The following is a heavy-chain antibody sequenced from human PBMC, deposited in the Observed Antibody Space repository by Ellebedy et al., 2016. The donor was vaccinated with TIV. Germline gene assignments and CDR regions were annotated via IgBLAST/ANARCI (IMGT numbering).Heavy chain of an antibody. J-gene: IGHJ4*02. V-gene: IGHV3-23*01. Sequence: GESLKISCEVSGFPFDGFAINWVRQAPGKGLEWVSASSCGGGDTYYADPVKGRFTVSRDNSKKSVYLQMESLRAEDTAVYYCARPSYQLLSYYFDSWGQGTLVTVSS. CDR3: ARPSYQLLSYYFDS. CDR2: SSCGGGDT. D-gene: IGHD2-2*01. CDR1: GFPFDGFA.